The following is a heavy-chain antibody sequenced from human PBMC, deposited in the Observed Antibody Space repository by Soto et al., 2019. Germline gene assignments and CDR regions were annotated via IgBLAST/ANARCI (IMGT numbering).Heavy chain of an antibody. D-gene: IGHD4-17*01. J-gene: IGHJ4*02. CDR2: INHSGST. V-gene: IGHV4-34*01. CDR3: ARGMSYGGLYY. CDR1: GGSFSGYY. Sequence: SETLSLTCAVYGGSFSGYYWSWIRQPPGKGLEWIGEINHSGSTNYNPSLKSRVTISVDTSKNQFSLKLSSVTAADTAVYYCARGMSYGGLYYWGQGSMVTVSS.